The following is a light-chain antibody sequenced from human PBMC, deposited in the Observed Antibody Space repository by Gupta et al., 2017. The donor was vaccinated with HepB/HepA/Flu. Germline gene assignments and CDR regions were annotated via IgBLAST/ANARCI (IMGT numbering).Light chain of an antibody. V-gene: IGLV3-19*01. Sequence: SSELTQDPAVSVALAQSVRSTCQGENLRTYYGNWYQQKPGQAPIVVIYGKNNRPSGIPDRFSGSSSGNTASLTITGAQAEDEADYYCQSRYSSGNHGVFGAGTKVTVL. J-gene: IGLJ1*01. CDR1: NLRTYY. CDR3: QSRYSSGNHGV. CDR2: GKN.